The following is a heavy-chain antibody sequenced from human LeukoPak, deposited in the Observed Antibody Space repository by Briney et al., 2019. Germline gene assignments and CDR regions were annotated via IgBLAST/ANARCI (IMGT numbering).Heavy chain of an antibody. CDR1: GYTFTSYY. J-gene: IGHJ6*04. V-gene: IGHV1-2*02. CDR2: INPNSGGT. CDR3: ARSELRIAVMDV. Sequence: ASVKVSCKASGYTFTSYYMHWVRQAPGQGLEWMGWINPNSGGTNYAQKFQGRVTMTRDTSISTAYMELSRLRSDDTAVYYCARSELRIAVMDVWGKGTTVTVSS. D-gene: IGHD1-1*01.